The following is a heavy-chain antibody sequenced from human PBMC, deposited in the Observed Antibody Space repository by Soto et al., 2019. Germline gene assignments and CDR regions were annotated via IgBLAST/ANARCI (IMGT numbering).Heavy chain of an antibody. Sequence: QVQLVQSGAEVKKPGSSVKVSCKASGGTFSSYAISWVRQAPGQGLEWMGGIIPIFGTANYAQKFQGRVTITADEYTSTAYMELSSLRSEDTAVYYCASDYYDSSGYYHYFDYWGQGTLVTVSS. CDR3: ASDYYDSSGYYHYFDY. J-gene: IGHJ4*02. V-gene: IGHV1-69*01. CDR2: IIPIFGTA. D-gene: IGHD3-22*01. CDR1: GGTFSSYA.